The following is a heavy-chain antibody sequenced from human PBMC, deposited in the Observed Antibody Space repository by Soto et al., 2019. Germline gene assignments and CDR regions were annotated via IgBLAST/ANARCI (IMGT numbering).Heavy chain of an antibody. D-gene: IGHD4-17*01. V-gene: IGHV3-11*01. Sequence: GESLRLSCAASGFTFSDYYMSWIRQAPGKGLEWVSYISSSGSTIYYADSVKGRFTISRDNAKNSLYLQMNSLRAEDTAVYYCPSAYGDSHYFDDWGQGNLVTVSS. J-gene: IGHJ4*02. CDR1: GFTFSDYY. CDR2: ISSSGSTI. CDR3: PSAYGDSHYFDD.